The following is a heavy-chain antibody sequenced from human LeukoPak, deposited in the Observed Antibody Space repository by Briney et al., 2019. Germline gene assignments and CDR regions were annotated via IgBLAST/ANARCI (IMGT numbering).Heavy chain of an antibody. D-gene: IGHD3-22*01. CDR3: ARTYSFDSSGYWSDAFDI. Sequence: PSETLSLTCAVYGGSFSGYYWSWIRQPPGKGLEWIGEINHSGSTNYNPSLKSRVTISVDTSKNQFSLKLSSVTAADTAVYYCARTYSFDSSGYWSDAFDIWGQGTMVTVSS. J-gene: IGHJ3*02. CDR2: INHSGST. CDR1: GGSFSGYY. V-gene: IGHV4-34*01.